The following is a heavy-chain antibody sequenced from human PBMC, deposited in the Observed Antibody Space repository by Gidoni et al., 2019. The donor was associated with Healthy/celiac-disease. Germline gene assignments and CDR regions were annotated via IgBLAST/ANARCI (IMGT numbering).Heavy chain of an antibody. J-gene: IGHJ4*02. D-gene: IGHD6-6*01. V-gene: IGHV3-9*01. Sequence: EVQLVEPAGGLVQPGRSLRPSCAASGCTLADDAMHWVRQVPGKGLEWVSGISWNSDSIAYADSVKARFTISMDNAKNSVYLQMDSLKTEGTALYYCAKVHSALGGSSFLDYWGQGTLVTVSS. CDR2: ISWNSDSI. CDR3: AKVHSALGGSSFLDY. CDR1: GCTLADDA.